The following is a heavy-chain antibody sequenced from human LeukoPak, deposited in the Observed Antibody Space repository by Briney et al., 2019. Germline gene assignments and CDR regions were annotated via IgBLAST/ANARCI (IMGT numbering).Heavy chain of an antibody. J-gene: IGHJ4*02. Sequence: GGSLRLSCAASGFTFGNNYMTWVRQPPGKGLEWVSVICRDGSTYYADSVKGRFTISRDSSKNTLYLQMNSLRAEDTAVYYCTDAVAGWGQGTLVTVSS. CDR2: ICRDGST. V-gene: IGHV3-53*05. D-gene: IGHD4-23*01. CDR3: TDAVAG. CDR1: GFTFGNNY.